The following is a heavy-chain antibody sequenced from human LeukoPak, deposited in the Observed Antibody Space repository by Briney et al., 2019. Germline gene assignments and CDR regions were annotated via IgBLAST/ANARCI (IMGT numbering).Heavy chain of an antibody. CDR3: ARAPPGGSGSYMLLGY. J-gene: IGHJ4*02. Sequence: ASVKVSCKASGYTFTSYAMHWVRQAPGQRLEWMGWINAGNGNTKYSQEVQGRVTITRDTSASTAYMELSSLRSEDMAVYYCARAPPGGSGSYMLLGYWGQGTLVTVSS. CDR1: GYTFTSYA. D-gene: IGHD3-10*01. V-gene: IGHV1-3*03. CDR2: INAGNGNT.